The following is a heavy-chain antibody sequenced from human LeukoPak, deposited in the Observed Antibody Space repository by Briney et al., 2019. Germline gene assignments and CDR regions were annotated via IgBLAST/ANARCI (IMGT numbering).Heavy chain of an antibody. Sequence: PGGSLRLSCAASGFTFSSYAMSWVRQAPGKGLEWVSAISGSGGSTYYADSVKGRFTISRDNSKNTLYLQMSSLRAEDTAVYYCAKDQPLSSSSEPDYWGQGTLVTVSS. CDR1: GFTFSSYA. CDR3: AKDQPLSSSSEPDY. D-gene: IGHD6-6*01. J-gene: IGHJ4*02. V-gene: IGHV3-23*01. CDR2: ISGSGGST.